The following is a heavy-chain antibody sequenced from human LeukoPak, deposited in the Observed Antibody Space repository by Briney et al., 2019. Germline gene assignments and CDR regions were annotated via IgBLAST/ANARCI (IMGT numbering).Heavy chain of an antibody. Sequence: PGGSLRLSCAASGFTFDDYAMHWVRQAPGKGLEWVSGISWNSGSIGYADSVKGRFTISRDNAKNSLYLQMNSLRAEDTALYYCAKVRIAAADHFDAFDIWGQGTMVTVSS. CDR2: ISWNSGSI. CDR3: AKVRIAAADHFDAFDI. J-gene: IGHJ3*02. CDR1: GFTFDDYA. V-gene: IGHV3-9*01. D-gene: IGHD6-13*01.